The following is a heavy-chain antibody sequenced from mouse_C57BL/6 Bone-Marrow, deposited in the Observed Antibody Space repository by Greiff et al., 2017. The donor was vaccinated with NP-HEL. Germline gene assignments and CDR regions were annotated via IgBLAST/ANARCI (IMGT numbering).Heavy chain of an antibody. CDR2: IDPENGDT. J-gene: IGHJ2*01. V-gene: IGHV14-4*01. Sequence: EVQLQQSGAELVRPGASVKLSCTASGFNIKDDYMHWVKQRPEQGPEWIGWIDPENGDTEYASKFQGKATITADTSSNTAYLQLSSLTSEDTAVYYCTTGVEGDYWGQGTTLTVSS. CDR3: TTGVEGDY. CDR1: GFNIKDDY. D-gene: IGHD1-1*01.